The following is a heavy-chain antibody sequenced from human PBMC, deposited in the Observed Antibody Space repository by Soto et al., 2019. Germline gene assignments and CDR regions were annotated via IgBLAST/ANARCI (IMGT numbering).Heavy chain of an antibody. Sequence: PSETLSLTCTVSGGSISSYYWSWIRQPPGKGLEWIGYIYYSGSTNYNPSLKSRVTISVDTSRNQFSLKLSSVTAADTAVYYCAREAYCGGDCPPGAFDIWGQGTIVTVSS. V-gene: IGHV4-59*01. J-gene: IGHJ3*02. CDR3: AREAYCGGDCPPGAFDI. CDR2: IYYSGST. D-gene: IGHD2-21*02. CDR1: GGSISSYY.